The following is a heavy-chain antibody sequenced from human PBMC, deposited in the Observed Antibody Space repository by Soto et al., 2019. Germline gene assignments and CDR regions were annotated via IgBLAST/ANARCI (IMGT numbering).Heavy chain of an antibody. J-gene: IGHJ4*02. Sequence: PGGSLRLSCAASGFTFNDYAMHWVRQAPGKGLEWVSGISWNSGSIGYADSVKGRFTISRDNAKNSLYLQMNSLRAEDTAFYYCAKDIAAAGTSMSDWGQGTRVTVSS. CDR2: ISWNSGSI. CDR3: AKDIAAAGTSMSD. D-gene: IGHD6-13*01. V-gene: IGHV3-9*01. CDR1: GFTFNDYA.